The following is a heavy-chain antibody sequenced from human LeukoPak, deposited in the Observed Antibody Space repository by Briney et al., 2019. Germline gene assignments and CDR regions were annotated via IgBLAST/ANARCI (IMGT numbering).Heavy chain of an antibody. CDR1: GFTFSSYA. Sequence: GGSLRLSCAASGFTFSSYAMSWVRQAPGKGLEWVSAISSSGGSTYYADSVKGRFTISRDNSKNTLYLQMNSLRAEDTAVYYCAKHQSGPYSSGWYPFDYWGQGTLVTVSS. V-gene: IGHV3-23*01. CDR3: AKHQSGPYSSGWYPFDY. CDR2: ISSSGGST. D-gene: IGHD6-19*01. J-gene: IGHJ4*02.